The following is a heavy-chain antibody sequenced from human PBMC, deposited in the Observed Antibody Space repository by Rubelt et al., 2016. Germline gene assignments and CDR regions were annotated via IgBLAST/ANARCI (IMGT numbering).Heavy chain of an antibody. CDR3: AGRSGSYYYYAMDV. Sequence: QVQLQESGPGLVKPSETLSLTCTVSGDSISSYYWSWIRQPPGKGLEWIGYIYDSGSTNYKPSLKSRGTIPVDKSKNLFCLKLGSVTAADTALDYCAGRSGSYYYYAMDVWGQGTTVTVSS. V-gene: IGHV4-59*08. CDR1: GDSISSYY. J-gene: IGHJ6*02. D-gene: IGHD1-26*01. CDR2: IYDSGST.